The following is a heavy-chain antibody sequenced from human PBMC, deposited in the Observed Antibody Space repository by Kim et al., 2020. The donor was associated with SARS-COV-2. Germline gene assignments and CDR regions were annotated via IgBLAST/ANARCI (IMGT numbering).Heavy chain of an antibody. J-gene: IGHJ4*02. CDR3: ARDQGDYYLDY. D-gene: IGHD5-12*01. V-gene: IGHV1-69*01. CDR2: A. Sequence: ANYARKFQGRVTITADESTSTAYMELSSLRSEDTAVYYCARDQGDYYLDYWGQGTLVTVSS.